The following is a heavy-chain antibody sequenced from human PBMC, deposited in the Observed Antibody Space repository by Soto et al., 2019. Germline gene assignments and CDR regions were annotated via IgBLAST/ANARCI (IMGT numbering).Heavy chain of an antibody. CDR1: GFTFGSYG. CDR3: AKDRQAYCGGDCYHPDY. CDR2: ISYDGSNK. D-gene: IGHD2-21*02. V-gene: IGHV3-30*18. Sequence: GGSLRLSCAASGFTFGSYGVHWVRQAPGKGLEWVAVISYDGSNKYYADSVKGRFTISRDNSKNTLYLQMNSLRAEDTAVYYCAKDRQAYCGGDCYHPDYWGQGTLVTVSS. J-gene: IGHJ4*02.